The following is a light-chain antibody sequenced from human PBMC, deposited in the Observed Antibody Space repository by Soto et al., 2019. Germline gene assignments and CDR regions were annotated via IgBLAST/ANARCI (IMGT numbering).Light chain of an antibody. V-gene: IGLV2-14*01. CDR3: SSPGV. J-gene: IGLJ1*01. CDR1: SSDVGGYNY. Sequence: QSALTQPASVSGSPGQSITISCTGTSSDVGGYNYVSWYQQHPGKAPKLMIYDVSNRPSGVSNRFSGSKSGNTASLTISGLQAEDEAEYYCSSPGVFGTGTKVTVL. CDR2: DVS.